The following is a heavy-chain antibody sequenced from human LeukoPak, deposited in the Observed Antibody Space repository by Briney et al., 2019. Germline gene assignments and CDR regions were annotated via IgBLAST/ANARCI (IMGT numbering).Heavy chain of an antibody. D-gene: IGHD6-19*01. CDR2: INHSGST. CDR3: ARHQQWLVRGLDY. V-gene: IGHV4-34*01. CDR1: GGSFSGYY. Sequence: KPSETLSLTCAVYGGSFSGYYWSWIRQPPGKGPEWIGEINHSGSTNYNPSLKSRVTISVDTSKNQFSLKLSSVTAADTAVYYCARHQQWLVRGLDYWGQGTLVTVSS. J-gene: IGHJ4*02.